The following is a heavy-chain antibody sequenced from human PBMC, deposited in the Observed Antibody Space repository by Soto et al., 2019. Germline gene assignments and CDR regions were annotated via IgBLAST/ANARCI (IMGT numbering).Heavy chain of an antibody. CDR2: IYHSGSI. J-gene: IGHJ4*02. CDR3: ATSQLGEYFDY. Sequence: SETLSLTCAVSGDAISSSHWWSGVRQTPGKGLEWIGEIYHSGSINYNPSLKSRVIISADRSKNQFSLRPSSVTAADTAVYYCATSQLGEYFDYWGQGTLVTVSS. CDR1: GDAISSSHW. V-gene: IGHV4-4*02. D-gene: IGHD1-26*01.